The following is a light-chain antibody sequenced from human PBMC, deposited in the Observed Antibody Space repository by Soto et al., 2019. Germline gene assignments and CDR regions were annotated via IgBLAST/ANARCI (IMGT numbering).Light chain of an antibody. CDR3: QHYNNWPPWT. CDR1: QSVRSN. Sequence: EITMTQSPATLSVSPGERATFSCRASQSVRSNLAWYQQKPGQAPRLLIYGTSTRATGIPAGFSGSGFGTEFTLTISSLQSEDFAVYYCQHYNNWPPWTFGQGTKVEIK. CDR2: GTS. J-gene: IGKJ1*01. V-gene: IGKV3-15*01.